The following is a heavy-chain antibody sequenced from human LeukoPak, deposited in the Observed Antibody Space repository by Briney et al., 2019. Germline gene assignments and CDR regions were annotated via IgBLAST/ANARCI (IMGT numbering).Heavy chain of an antibody. J-gene: IGHJ4*02. CDR1: GYNFDRYG. D-gene: IGHD2-2*01. CDR2: ISTYNGKT. Sequence: ASVKVSCQGSGYNFDRYGVSWVRQAPGQGLEWMGWISTYNGKTIYAQKFEGRVTVTTDTSTNTVYMDLRSLRSDDTAVYYCARDLGHCRNIICSSSAYWGQGTLVTVSS. CDR3: ARDLGHCRNIICSSSAY. V-gene: IGHV1-18*04.